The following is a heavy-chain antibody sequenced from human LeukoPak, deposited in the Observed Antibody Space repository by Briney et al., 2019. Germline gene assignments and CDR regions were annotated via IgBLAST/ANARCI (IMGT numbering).Heavy chain of an antibody. CDR3: ARVAIAVASASFDY. J-gene: IGHJ4*02. D-gene: IGHD6-19*01. CDR1: GFTFSSSV. V-gene: IGHV3-30*04. Sequence: GGSLRLSCAASGFTFSSSVMHWVRQAPGKGLEWVALISHDGTNKHYPDSVKDRFTISRDNSKNTVYLQISTLSTEDSAMYYCARVAIAVASASFDYWGQGTLVTVSS. CDR2: ISHDGTNK.